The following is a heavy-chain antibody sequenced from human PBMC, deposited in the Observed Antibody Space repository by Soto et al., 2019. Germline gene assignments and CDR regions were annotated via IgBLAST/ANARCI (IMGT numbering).Heavy chain of an antibody. V-gene: IGHV3-30-3*01. CDR2: ISYDGSSN. CDR1: GFTFSSYA. D-gene: IGHD6-19*01. Sequence: QVQLVESGGGVVQPGRSLRLSCAASGFTFSSYAMHWVRQAPGKGPEWVAVISYDGSSNTYADSVKGQFTISRVTTKNSLFLQMNNLRPEATAVYYSARLNSDYGSVWSDAFDIWGQGTMVTVSS. CDR3: ARLNSDYGSVWSDAFDI. J-gene: IGHJ3*02.